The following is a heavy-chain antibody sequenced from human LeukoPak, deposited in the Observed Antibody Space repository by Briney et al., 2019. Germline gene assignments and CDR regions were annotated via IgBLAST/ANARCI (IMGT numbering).Heavy chain of an antibody. Sequence: SETLSLTCTVSGGSISTYYWSWIRQPPGKGLEWIGYIYYSRSTNCNPSLKSRVTMSVDTSKNQFSLRLSSVTAADTAVYYCARDSERGYYYGMDVWGEGTAVTVSS. CDR3: ARDSERGYYYGMDV. J-gene: IGHJ6*02. CDR1: GGSISTYY. V-gene: IGHV4-59*01. D-gene: IGHD3-16*01. CDR2: IYYSRST.